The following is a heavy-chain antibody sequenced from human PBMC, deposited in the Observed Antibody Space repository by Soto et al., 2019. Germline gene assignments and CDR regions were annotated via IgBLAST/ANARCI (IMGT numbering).Heavy chain of an antibody. CDR3: ARASGAFDI. J-gene: IGHJ3*02. CDR2: INTGNGNT. CDR1: GYKFTSYA. D-gene: IGHD3-3*01. V-gene: IGHV1-3*04. Sequence: QVQLVQSGAEVKKPGASVKISCKTSGYKFTSYAMHCVRQEPGQRLEWMGWINTGNGNTKYSQKFQDRVTITMDTSASTAYMELSSLRSEDTAVYYCARASGAFDIWGQGTMVTVSS.